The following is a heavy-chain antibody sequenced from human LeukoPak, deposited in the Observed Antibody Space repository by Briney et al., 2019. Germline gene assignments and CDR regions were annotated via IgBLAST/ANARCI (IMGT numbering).Heavy chain of an antibody. CDR2: ISSSGSTI. J-gene: IGHJ5*02. CDR1: GFTFSDYY. V-gene: IGHV3-11*04. D-gene: IGHD3-10*01. CDR3: ARVTMVRGVPRDWFDP. Sequence: GGSLRLSCAASGFTFSDYYMSWIRQAPGKVLEWVSYISSSGSTIYYADSVKGRFTISRDNAKNSLYLQMNSLRAEDTAVYYCARVTMVRGVPRDWFDPWGQGTLVTVSS.